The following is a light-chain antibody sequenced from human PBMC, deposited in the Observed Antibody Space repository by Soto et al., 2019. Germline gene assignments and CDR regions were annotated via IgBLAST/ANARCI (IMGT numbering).Light chain of an antibody. Sequence: SLXPGERATLSCRASQSVSSSYLAWYQQKPGQAPRLLIYGASSRATGIPDRFSGSGSGTDFTLTISRLEPEDFAVYYCQQYGSSPYTFGQGTKLEIK. J-gene: IGKJ2*01. CDR2: GAS. V-gene: IGKV3-20*01. CDR3: QQYGSSPYT. CDR1: QSVSSSY.